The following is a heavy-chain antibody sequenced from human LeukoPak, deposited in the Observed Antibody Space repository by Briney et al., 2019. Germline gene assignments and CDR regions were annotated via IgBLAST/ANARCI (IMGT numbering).Heavy chain of an antibody. CDR3: ARGYYYDSSGYFYDYYHYYMDV. J-gene: IGHJ6*03. CDR2: INPNSGGT. D-gene: IGHD3-22*01. Sequence: ASVKVSCKASGYTFTGYYMHWVRQAPGQGLEWMGWINPNSGGTNYAQKFQGRVTMTRDTSISTAYMELSRLRSDDTAVYYRARGYYYDSSGYFYDYYHYYMDVWGKGTTVTVSS. CDR1: GYTFTGYY. V-gene: IGHV1-2*02.